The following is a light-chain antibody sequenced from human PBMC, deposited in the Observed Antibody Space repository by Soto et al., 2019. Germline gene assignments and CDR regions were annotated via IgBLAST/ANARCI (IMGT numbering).Light chain of an antibody. V-gene: IGKV3-11*01. CDR1: QSIGSN. CDR2: DAS. J-gene: IGKJ4*01. CDR3: QQRSNWPPLT. Sequence: EIVLTQSPATLSLFPGERATLSCRASQSIGSNLAWLQQKPGQAPRLLIYDASNRATGTPARFSGSGSGTDFTLTISSLEPEDFGVYYCQQRSNWPPLTFGGGTKVEIK.